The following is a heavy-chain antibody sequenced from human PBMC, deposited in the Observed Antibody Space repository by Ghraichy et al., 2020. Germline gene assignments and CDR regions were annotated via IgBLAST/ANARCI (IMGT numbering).Heavy chain of an antibody. CDR2: INHSGST. V-gene: IGHV4-34*01. J-gene: IGHJ4*02. Sequence: SETLSLTCAVYGGSFSGYYWSWIRQPPGKGLEWIGEINHSGSTNYNPSLKSRVTISVDTSKNQFSLKLSSVTAADTAVYYCVRESRINYYDSSGLHYWGQGTLVTVSS. D-gene: IGHD3-22*01. CDR3: VRESRINYYDSSGLHY. CDR1: GGSFSGYY.